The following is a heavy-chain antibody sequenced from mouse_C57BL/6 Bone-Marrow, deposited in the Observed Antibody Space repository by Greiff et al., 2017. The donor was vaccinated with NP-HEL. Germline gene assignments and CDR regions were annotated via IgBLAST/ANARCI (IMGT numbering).Heavy chain of an antibody. D-gene: IGHD4-1*01. V-gene: IGHV1-15*01. CDR3: TRERDWTPFAY. CDR1: GYTFTDYE. Sequence: QVQLKQSGAELVRPGASVTLSCKASGYTFTDYEMHWVKQTPVHGLEWIGAIDPETGGTDYNQKFKGKAILTADKSSSTAYMELRSLTSEDSAVYYCTRERDWTPFAYWGQGTLVTVSA. J-gene: IGHJ3*01. CDR2: IDPETGGT.